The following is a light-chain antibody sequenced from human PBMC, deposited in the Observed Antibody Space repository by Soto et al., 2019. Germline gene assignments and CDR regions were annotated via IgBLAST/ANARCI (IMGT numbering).Light chain of an antibody. J-gene: IGKJ1*01. CDR1: QSVSSSY. Sequence: EIVLRRSPGTLTMSPGERATLSCRASQSVSSSYLAWHQQKPGQAPRLLIYGASSRATGIPDRFSGSGSGTDVTLTISRLEPEDFAVYYCQQYESSPQTFGQGTNVEVK. V-gene: IGKV3-20*01. CDR3: QQYESSPQT. CDR2: GAS.